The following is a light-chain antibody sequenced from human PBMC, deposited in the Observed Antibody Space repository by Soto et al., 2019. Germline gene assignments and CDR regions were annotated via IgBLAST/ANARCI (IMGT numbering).Light chain of an antibody. CDR3: SSFVAGNNYWV. CDR2: EVT. V-gene: IGLV2-8*01. J-gene: IGLJ3*02. Sequence: QSVLTQPPSASGSPGRSVTISCTGTSSDVGGYDYVSWFQQHPGKAPELIIYEVTKRPSGVPDRFSASKSGNTASLTVSGLQAEDEADYYCSSFVAGNNYWVFGGGTQLTVL. CDR1: SSDVGGYDY.